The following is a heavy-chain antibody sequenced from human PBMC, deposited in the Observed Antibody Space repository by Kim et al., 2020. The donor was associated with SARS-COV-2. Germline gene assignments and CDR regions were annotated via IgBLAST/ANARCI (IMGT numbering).Heavy chain of an antibody. Sequence: SETLSLTCTVSGGSISSYYWSWIRQPPGKGLEWIGYIYYSGSTNYNPSLKSRVTISVDTSKNQFSLKLSSVTAADTAVYYCARHPSSSGWFDPWGQGTLV. CDR2: IYYSGST. J-gene: IGHJ5*02. CDR1: GGSISSYY. CDR3: ARHPSSSGWFDP. D-gene: IGHD6-6*01. V-gene: IGHV4-59*08.